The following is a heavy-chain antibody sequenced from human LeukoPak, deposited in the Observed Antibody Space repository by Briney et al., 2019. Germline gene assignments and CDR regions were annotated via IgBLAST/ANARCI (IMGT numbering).Heavy chain of an antibody. Sequence: PGGSLRLSCAASGFTFSSYVMSWARQAPGKGLEWVSAISGSGGSKYYADSVKGRFTISRDNSKNTLYLQMNSLRAEDTAVYSCAKDAGLGTAMAVNFDYWGQGTLVTVSS. CDR1: GFTFSSYV. CDR3: AKDAGLGTAMAVNFDY. V-gene: IGHV3-23*01. CDR2: ISGSGGSK. J-gene: IGHJ4*02. D-gene: IGHD5-18*01.